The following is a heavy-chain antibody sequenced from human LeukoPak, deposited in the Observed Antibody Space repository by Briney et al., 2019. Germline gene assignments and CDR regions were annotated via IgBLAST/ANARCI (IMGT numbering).Heavy chain of an antibody. CDR3: ARDRSPIERIFDY. CDR1: GFTFNSYR. CDR2: ISSSPSYN. D-gene: IGHD1-26*01. V-gene: IGHV3-21*01. J-gene: IGHJ4*02. Sequence: PGGSLRLSCAASGFTFNSYRMNWVRQAPGKGLEWVSSISSSPSYNYYADSVKGRFSISRDNAKNSLYLQMNSLRAEDTAIYYCARDRSPIERIFDYWGQGTLVTVSP.